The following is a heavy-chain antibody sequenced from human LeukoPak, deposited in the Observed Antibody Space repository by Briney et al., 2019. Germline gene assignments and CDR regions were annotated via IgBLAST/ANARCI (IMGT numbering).Heavy chain of an antibody. J-gene: IGHJ3*02. V-gene: IGHV1-69*01. CDR3: ARREDTVVVPAAIPRGGYFDWLGAFDI. Sequence: ASVKVTCKASGGTFSSYAISWVRQAPGQGLEWMGGIIPIFGTANYAQKFQGRVTITADESTSTAYMELSSLRSEDTAVYYCARREDTVVVPAAIPRGGYFDWLGAFDIWGQGTMVTVSS. D-gene: IGHD2-2*02. CDR1: GGTFSSYA. CDR2: IIPIFGTA.